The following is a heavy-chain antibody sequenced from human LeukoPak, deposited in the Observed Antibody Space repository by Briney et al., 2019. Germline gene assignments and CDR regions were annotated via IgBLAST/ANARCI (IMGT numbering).Heavy chain of an antibody. CDR1: GYTFTSYG. CDR2: INPNSGGT. CDR3: ARDPSPYSSSWYLAY. Sequence: ASVKVSCKASGYTFTSYGISWVRQAPGQGLEWMGWINPNSGGTNYAQKFQGRVTMTRDTSISTAYMELSRLRSDDTAVYYCARDPSPYSSSWYLAYWGQGTLVTVSS. D-gene: IGHD6-13*01. J-gene: IGHJ4*02. V-gene: IGHV1-2*02.